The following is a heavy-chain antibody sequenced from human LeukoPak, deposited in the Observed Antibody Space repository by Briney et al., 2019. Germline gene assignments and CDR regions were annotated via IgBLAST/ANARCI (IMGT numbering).Heavy chain of an antibody. CDR3: AGDRYSSSSLSY. Sequence: ASVKVSCKASGYTFTGYYMHWVRQAPGQGLEWMGWINPNSGGTNYAQKFQGRVTMTRDTSISTAYMELSRLRSDDTAVYYCAGDRYSSSSLSYWGQGTLVTVSS. CDR2: INPNSGGT. J-gene: IGHJ4*02. V-gene: IGHV1-2*02. D-gene: IGHD6-6*01. CDR1: GYTFTGYY.